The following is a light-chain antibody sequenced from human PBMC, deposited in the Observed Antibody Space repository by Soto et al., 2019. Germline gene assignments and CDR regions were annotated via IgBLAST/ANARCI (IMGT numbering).Light chain of an antibody. CDR1: SSNIGAGYD. CDR3: QSYDSRGV. Sequence: QSVLTQPPSVSGAPGQRITISCTGSSSNIGAGYDVPWYQQLPGTAPKLLIYGNSNRPSGVPDRCSGSKSGTSASLAITGLQADDEADYYCQSYDSRGVFGTGTKLTVL. J-gene: IGLJ1*01. V-gene: IGLV1-40*01. CDR2: GNS.